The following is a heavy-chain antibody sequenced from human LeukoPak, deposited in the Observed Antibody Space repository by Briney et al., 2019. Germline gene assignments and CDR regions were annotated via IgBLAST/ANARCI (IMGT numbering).Heavy chain of an antibody. J-gene: IGHJ4*02. CDR1: GFSFNSYS. CDR3: GKNPPPLGHIYFDS. V-gene: IGHV3-23*01. D-gene: IGHD1-14*01. Sequence: GGSLRLFCAASGFSFNSYSMIWARQASGKGLECVSSISASGGRLDYADSVRGRFTISRDNPKNTLYLQMGSLTAEDKAVYYCGKNPPPLGHIYFDSWGQGTLVTVSS. CDR2: ISASGGRL.